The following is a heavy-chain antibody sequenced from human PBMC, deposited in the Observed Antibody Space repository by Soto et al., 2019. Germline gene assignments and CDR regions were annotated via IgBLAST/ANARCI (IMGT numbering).Heavy chain of an antibody. Sequence: QVHLVQSGAEVRKPGASVKVSCKASGYTFSSYAMHWVRQAPGQRLEWMGWINAGYGNTKSSQKFQDRVTISRDTSASTAYMELTRLRSEDTAVYYSARDTGDGTFDFWGQGTLVTVSS. CDR1: GYTFSSYA. J-gene: IGHJ4*02. D-gene: IGHD7-27*01. V-gene: IGHV1-3*01. CDR3: ARDTGDGTFDF. CDR2: INAGYGNT.